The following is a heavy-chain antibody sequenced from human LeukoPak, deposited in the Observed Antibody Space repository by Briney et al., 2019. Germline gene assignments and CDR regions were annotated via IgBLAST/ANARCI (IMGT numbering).Heavy chain of an antibody. V-gene: IGHV4-59*08. D-gene: IGHD3-3*01. CDR2: IYYSGST. J-gene: IGHJ4*02. Sequence: SETLSLTCTVSGGSIRSYYWNWIRQPPGKGPEWIGYIYYSGSTNCNPSLKSRVTISVDTSKNQFSLKLSFVTAADTAVYYCARQWEWSSGYYFDYWGQGTLVTVSS. CDR1: GGSIRSYY. CDR3: ARQWEWSSGYYFDY.